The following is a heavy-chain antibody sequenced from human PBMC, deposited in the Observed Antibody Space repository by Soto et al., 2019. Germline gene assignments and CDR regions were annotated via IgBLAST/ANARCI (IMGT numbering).Heavy chain of an antibody. D-gene: IGHD3-16*01. Sequence: RPSCAASGFTFSSHGMHWVRQAPGKWPEGVAVIWYDGSEKYYADSAKGRVTISRDNSKNTLYLQMSGLRAEDTAVYYCARWGDYKKLDCWGQGTSVTV. CDR3: ARWGDYKKLDC. CDR1: GFTFSSHG. V-gene: IGHV3-33*03. J-gene: IGHJ4*02. CDR2: IWYDGSEK.